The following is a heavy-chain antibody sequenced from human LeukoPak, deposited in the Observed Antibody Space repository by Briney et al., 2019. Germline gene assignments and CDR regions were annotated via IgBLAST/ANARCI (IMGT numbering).Heavy chain of an antibody. CDR2: VHRDADK. J-gene: IGHJ5*02. V-gene: IGHV2-5*02. D-gene: IGHD3-22*01. CDR3: AHATLVYDSSGYYMGWFDP. CDR1: GFSLSTSAVG. Sequence: SGPTLLKPTPTLTLTFTFSGFSLSTSAVGVGWIRQPPGKALEWLALVHRDADKRYSPSLKSRLTITKDTSRNQVVLTMTNMDPVDTATYYCAHATLVYDSSGYYMGWFDPWGQGTLVTVSS.